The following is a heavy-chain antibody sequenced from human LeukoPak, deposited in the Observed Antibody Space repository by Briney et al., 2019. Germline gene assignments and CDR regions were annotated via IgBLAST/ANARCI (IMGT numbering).Heavy chain of an antibody. CDR2: IYYSGST. CDR3: ARASNYYYYGMDV. CDR1: GGSVSSGSYY. J-gene: IGHJ6*02. Sequence: SETLSLTCTVSGGSVSSGSYYWSWIRQPPGKGLEWIGYIYYSGSTNYNPSLKSRVTIPVDTSKNQFSLKLSSVTAADTAVYYCARASNYYYYGMDVWGQGTTVTVSS. V-gene: IGHV4-61*01.